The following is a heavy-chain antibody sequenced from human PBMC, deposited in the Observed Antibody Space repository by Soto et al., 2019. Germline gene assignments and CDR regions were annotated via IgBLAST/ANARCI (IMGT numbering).Heavy chain of an antibody. V-gene: IGHV3-30*18. CDR3: AKGKTALVTGSFDK. CDR2: ISYEGNNN. Sequence: QVQLVESGGGVVQPGRSLRLSCAASGFTFSSYVMHWVRQAPGKGLEWAALISYEGNNNYYADSVKGRFTISRDNSKKTLYLQMNSLRTEHTAVYYCAKGKTALVTGSFDKWGPGTLVTVSS. CDR1: GFTFSSYV. J-gene: IGHJ4*02. D-gene: IGHD5-18*01.